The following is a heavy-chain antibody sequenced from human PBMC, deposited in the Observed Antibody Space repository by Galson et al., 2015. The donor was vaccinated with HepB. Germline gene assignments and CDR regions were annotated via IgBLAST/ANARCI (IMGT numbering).Heavy chain of an antibody. CDR2: ISYDGSKK. D-gene: IGHD1-26*01. CDR3: AKVLVGATGLEYYFDY. CDR1: GFTFSSYG. Sequence: SLRLSCAASGFTFSSYGMHWVRQAPGKGLDWVAVISYDGSKKYYADSVKGRFTISRDNSKNTLYLQMNSLRAEDTAVYYCAKVLVGATGLEYYFDYWGQGTLVTVSS. V-gene: IGHV3-30*18. J-gene: IGHJ4*02.